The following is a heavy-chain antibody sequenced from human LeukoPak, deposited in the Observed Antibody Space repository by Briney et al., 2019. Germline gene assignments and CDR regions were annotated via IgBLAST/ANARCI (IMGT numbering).Heavy chain of an antibody. CDR3: ARAILTPSGYVWYLAL. D-gene: IGHD3-3*01. CDR1: GGSISSGAYY. CDR2: INYSGSA. V-gene: IGHV4-31*03. J-gene: IGHJ2*01. Sequence: SETLSLTCTVSGGSISSGAYYWSWIRQHPGKGLEWIGYINYSGSAYYNPSLKSRVTMSVDTSENQFSLRLSSVTAADTAVYYCARAILTPSGYVWYLALWGRGTPVTVSS.